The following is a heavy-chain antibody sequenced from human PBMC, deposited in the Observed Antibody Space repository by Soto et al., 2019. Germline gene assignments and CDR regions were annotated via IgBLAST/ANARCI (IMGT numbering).Heavy chain of an antibody. Sequence: PWGSLRLSCAASGFTFSDYYMSWIRQAPGKGLEWVSYISSSSSYTNYADSVKGRFTISRDNAKNSLYLQMNSLRAEDTAVYYCARFWFGELADYWGQGTLVSVSS. J-gene: IGHJ4*02. CDR2: ISSSSSYT. D-gene: IGHD3-10*01. CDR1: GFTFSDYY. V-gene: IGHV3-11*06. CDR3: ARFWFGELADY.